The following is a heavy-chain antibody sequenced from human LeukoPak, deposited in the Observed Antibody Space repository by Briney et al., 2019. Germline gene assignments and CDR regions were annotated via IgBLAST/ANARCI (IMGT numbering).Heavy chain of an antibody. CDR3: ARHASSGWYVGEYYFDY. Sequence: SETLSLTCTVSGGSISSSSYYWGWIRQPPGKGLEWIGSIYYSGSTYYNPSLKSRVTISVDTSKNQFSLKLSSVTAADTAVYYCARHASSGWYVGEYYFDYWGQGTLVTVSS. V-gene: IGHV4-39*01. J-gene: IGHJ4*02. D-gene: IGHD6-19*01. CDR1: GGSISSSSYY. CDR2: IYYSGST.